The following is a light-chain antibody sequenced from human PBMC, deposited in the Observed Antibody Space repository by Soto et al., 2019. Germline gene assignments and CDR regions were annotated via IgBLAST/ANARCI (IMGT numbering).Light chain of an antibody. J-gene: IGLJ1*01. V-gene: IGLV2-11*01. CDR2: DVN. CDR1: SSDVGGYNY. Sequence: QSVLTQPRSVSGSPGQSVTISCIGTSSDVGGYNYVSWYQQHPGKAPKLMTSDVNNRPSGVPDRFSGSWSGNTASLTISGLQGEDEADYYCLSYAGNYGVFGTGTKLTVL. CDR3: LSYAGNYGV.